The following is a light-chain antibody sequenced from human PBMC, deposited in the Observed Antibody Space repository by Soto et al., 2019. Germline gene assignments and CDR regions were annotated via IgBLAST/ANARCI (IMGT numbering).Light chain of an antibody. CDR1: DSNIGARYD. CDR2: SNY. CDR3: QSYDTRLGDWV. J-gene: IGLJ3*02. Sequence: QSVLTQPPSVSGAPRQTVTISCSGSDSNIGARYDLHWYQQLPGTAPKLLIHSNYLRASGVPDRFSASKSVTSASLAIIGLQADDEADYYCQSYDTRLGDWVFGGGTKLTVL. V-gene: IGLV1-40*01.